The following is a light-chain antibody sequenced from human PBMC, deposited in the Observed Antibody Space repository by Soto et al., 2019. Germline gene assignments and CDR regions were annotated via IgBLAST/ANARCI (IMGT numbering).Light chain of an antibody. V-gene: IGKV4-1*01. CDR3: QQYESTPPT. Sequence: DIVMTQSPDSLAVSLGERATINCKSSQSVLYSSNNKNYLAWYQQRPGQPPKLLIYWASTRESGVPDRFSGSGSGTDFTLTMTCLQAEDVAVYYCQQYESTPPTFGQGTKLEIK. CDR1: QSVLYSSNNKNY. CDR2: WAS. J-gene: IGKJ2*01.